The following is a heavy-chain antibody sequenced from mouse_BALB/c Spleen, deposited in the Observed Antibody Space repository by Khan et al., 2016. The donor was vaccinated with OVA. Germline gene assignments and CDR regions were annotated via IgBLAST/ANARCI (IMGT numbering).Heavy chain of an antibody. CDR1: GFTFSDYG. CDR3: ARSWAMDY. J-gene: IGHJ4*01. V-gene: IGHV5-15*02. CDR2: ISSLAYSI. Sequence: VQLQQSGGGLVQPGGSRKLSCAASGFTFSDYGLAWVRQAPGKGPEWVAFISSLAYSIYYADTVTGRFTISRENAKNTLYLEMSSLRSEDTAMYYCARSWAMDYWGQGTSVTVSS.